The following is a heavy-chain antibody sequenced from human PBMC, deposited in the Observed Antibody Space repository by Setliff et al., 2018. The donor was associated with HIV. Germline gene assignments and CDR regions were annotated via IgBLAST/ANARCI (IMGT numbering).Heavy chain of an antibody. D-gene: IGHD5-18*01. V-gene: IGHV4-34*01. CDR2: INHYGST. J-gene: IGHJ4*02. CDR3: ARDGGYSYGIGGITYYFDY. Sequence: PSETLSLTCAVYGGSFSDYYWSWIRQPPGKGLEWIGEINHYGSTNYNPSLKSRITISVDKSKNQFSLKLSSVTAADTAVYYCARDGGYSYGIGGITYYFDYWGQGTLVTVSS. CDR1: GGSFSDYY.